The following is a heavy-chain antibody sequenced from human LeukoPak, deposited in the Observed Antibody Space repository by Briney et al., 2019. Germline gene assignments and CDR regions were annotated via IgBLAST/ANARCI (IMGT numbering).Heavy chain of an antibody. CDR2: IYTSGST. Sequence: SETLSLTCTVSGASISSYYWSWLRQPAGKGLEWIGRIYTSGSTNYNPSLKSRVTMSVDTSKNQFSLKLSSVTAADTAVYYCARAPSTIFGLIGAFDIWGQGTMVTVSS. CDR1: GASISSYY. D-gene: IGHD3-3*01. CDR3: ARAPSTIFGLIGAFDI. V-gene: IGHV4-4*07. J-gene: IGHJ3*02.